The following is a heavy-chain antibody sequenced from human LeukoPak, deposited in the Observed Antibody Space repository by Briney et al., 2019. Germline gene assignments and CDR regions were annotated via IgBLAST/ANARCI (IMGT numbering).Heavy chain of an antibody. CDR3: AKSDIVATIPSGFDY. V-gene: IGHV1-69*13. Sequence: ASVKVSCKASGGTFSSYAINWVRQAPGQGPEWMGEIIPIFNTANYAQKFQGRVTVTADESTSTAYMELSSLRSEDTAVYYCAKSDIVATIPSGFDYWGQGTLVTVSS. D-gene: IGHD5-12*01. J-gene: IGHJ4*02. CDR2: IIPIFNTA. CDR1: GGTFSSYA.